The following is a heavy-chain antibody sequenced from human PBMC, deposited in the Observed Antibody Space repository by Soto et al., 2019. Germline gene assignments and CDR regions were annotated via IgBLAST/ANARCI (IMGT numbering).Heavy chain of an antibody. CDR2: ISAYNGNT. Sequence: GASVKVCCKASGYSFTSCGSRWVRQAPGQGLEWMGWISAYNGNTNYARKLQGRVTITTDTSTSTAYMELRSLRSDDTAVYYCARGLQYYDISTGYYGVVYSTGMDVWGQGTTVTVS. V-gene: IGHV1-18*01. CDR3: ARGLQYYDISTGYYGVVYSTGMDV. CDR1: GYSFTSCG. J-gene: IGHJ6*02. D-gene: IGHD3-9*01.